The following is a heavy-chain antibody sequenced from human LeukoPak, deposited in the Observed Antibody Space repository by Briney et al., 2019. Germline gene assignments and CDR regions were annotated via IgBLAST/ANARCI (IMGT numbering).Heavy chain of an antibody. J-gene: IGHJ4*02. V-gene: IGHV4-39*01. D-gene: IGHD3-22*01. CDR1: GGSISSSSYC. CDR3: ARMVIGDFDY. Sequence: SSETLSLTCTVSGGSISSSSYCWGWIRQPPGKGLVWIGCIYYSGSTYYNPSLKSRVTISVDTSKNQFSLKLSSVTAADTAVYYCARMVIGDFDYWGQGTLVTVSS. CDR2: IYYSGST.